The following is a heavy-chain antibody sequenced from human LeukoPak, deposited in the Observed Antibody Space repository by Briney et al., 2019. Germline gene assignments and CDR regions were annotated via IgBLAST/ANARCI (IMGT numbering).Heavy chain of an antibody. Sequence: GGSLRLSCAASGFTFSGYAMNWVRQAPGKGLEWVSDISSSGSTIYYADSVKGRFTISRDNAKNSLYLQMNSLRAEDTAVYYCARVCLGYSYKLRGAFDIWGQGTMVTVSS. CDR2: ISSSGSTI. J-gene: IGHJ3*02. CDR1: GFTFSGYA. V-gene: IGHV3-48*03. D-gene: IGHD5-18*01. CDR3: ARVCLGYSYKLRGAFDI.